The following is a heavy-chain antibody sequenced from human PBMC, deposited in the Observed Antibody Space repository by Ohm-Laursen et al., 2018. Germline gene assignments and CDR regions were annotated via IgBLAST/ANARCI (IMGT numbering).Heavy chain of an antibody. CDR2: ISDSGGST. CDR3: AKDLEVVAANPFDY. V-gene: IGHV3-23*01. Sequence: SLRLSCAASGLTFRTYAMSWVRQTPGKGLEWVSAISDSGGSTYYADSVKGRFTISRDNSKNTLYLQMNSLRAEDTVVYYCAKDLEVVAANPFDYWGQGTLVTVSS. CDR1: GLTFRTYA. D-gene: IGHD2-15*01. J-gene: IGHJ4*02.